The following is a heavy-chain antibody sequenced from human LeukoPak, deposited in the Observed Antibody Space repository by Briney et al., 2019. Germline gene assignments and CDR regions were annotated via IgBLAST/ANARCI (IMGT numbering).Heavy chain of an antibody. Sequence: YYXSWIRQPPGKGLEWIGEINHSGSTNYNPSLKSRVTISVDTSKNRFSLKLSSVTAADTAVYYCARWAHAFDIWGQGTMVTVSS. CDR3: ARWAHAFDI. J-gene: IGHJ3*02. CDR2: INHSGST. CDR1: YY. V-gene: IGHV4-34*01.